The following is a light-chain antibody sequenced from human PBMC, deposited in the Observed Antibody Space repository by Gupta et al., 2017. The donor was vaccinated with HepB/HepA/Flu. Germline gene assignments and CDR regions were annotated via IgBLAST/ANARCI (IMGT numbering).Light chain of an antibody. Sequence: EIVLTQSPGTLSLSPGERATLSCRASQSVSNNYLAWYQQKPGQAPRLLIYGTSSRATGIPDRFSGSGSGKDFTLTSSRGEHEDFAVYYGQQDGSFPAFGHGTKVDIK. CDR1: QSVSNNY. CDR2: GTS. J-gene: IGKJ3*01. V-gene: IGKV3-20*01. CDR3: QQDGSFPA.